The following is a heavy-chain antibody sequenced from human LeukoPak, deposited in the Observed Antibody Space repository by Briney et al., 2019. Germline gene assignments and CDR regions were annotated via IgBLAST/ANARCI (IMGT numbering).Heavy chain of an antibody. CDR1: GFTFSSYA. D-gene: IGHD3-10*01. CDR2: IYSGGST. Sequence: GGSLRLSCAASGFTFSSYAMSWVRQAPGKGLEWVSVIYSGGSTYYADSVKGRFTISRDNSKNTLYLQMNSLRAEDTAVYYCAREARYGSGSYRPYFDYWGQGTLVTVSS. J-gene: IGHJ4*02. CDR3: AREARYGSGSYRPYFDY. V-gene: IGHV3-66*01.